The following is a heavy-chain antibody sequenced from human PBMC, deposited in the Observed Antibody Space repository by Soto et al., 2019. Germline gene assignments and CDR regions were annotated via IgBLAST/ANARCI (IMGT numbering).Heavy chain of an antibody. CDR2: IYYSGST. CDR1: GGSISSSSYY. J-gene: IGHJ4*02. V-gene: IGHV4-39*01. D-gene: IGHD3-16*01. CDR3: ARLASTITFGGVTSPFDY. Sequence: QLQLQESGPGLVKPSETLSLTCTVSGGSISSSSYYWGWIRQPPGKGLEWIGSIYYSGSTYYNPSLKSRVTISVDTSKNQFSLKLSSVTAADTAVYYCARLASTITFGGVTSPFDYWGQGTLVTVSS.